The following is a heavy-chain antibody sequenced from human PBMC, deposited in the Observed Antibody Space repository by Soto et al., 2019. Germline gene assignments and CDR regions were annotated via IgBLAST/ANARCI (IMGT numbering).Heavy chain of an antibody. CDR2: IYWNDDK. V-gene: IGHV2-5*01. J-gene: IGHJ6*02. CDR3: AHRSGQGPGSGSYYHTYYYYGMDV. Sequence: QITLKESGPTLVKPTQTLTLTCTFSGFSLSTSGVGVGWIRQPPGKALEWLALIYWNDDKRYSPSLKSRLTITKDTSKHQVVLTMTNMDPVDTATYYCAHRSGQGPGSGSYYHTYYYYGMDVWGQGTTVTVS. CDR1: GFSLSTSGVG. D-gene: IGHD3-10*01.